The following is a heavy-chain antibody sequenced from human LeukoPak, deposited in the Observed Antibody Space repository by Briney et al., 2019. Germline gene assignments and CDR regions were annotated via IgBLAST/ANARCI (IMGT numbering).Heavy chain of an antibody. J-gene: IGHJ4*02. CDR2: ISYDGSNK. V-gene: IGHV3-30*04. Sequence: GRSLRLSCAASGFTFSSYAMHWVRQGPGKGLEWVAVISYDGSNKYYADSVKGRFTISRDNSKNTLYLQMNSLRAEDTAVYYCARGANYYDSSGYSYNFDYWGQGTLVTVSS. CDR3: ARGANYYDSSGYSYNFDY. CDR1: GFTFSSYA. D-gene: IGHD3-22*01.